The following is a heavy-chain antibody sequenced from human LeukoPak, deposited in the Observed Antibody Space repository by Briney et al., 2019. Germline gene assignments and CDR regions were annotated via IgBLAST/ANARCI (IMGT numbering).Heavy chain of an antibody. CDR3: AKAGAGVRYFDGLPTQGYYYMDV. CDR1: GFTFSNFW. J-gene: IGHJ6*03. V-gene: IGHV3-74*01. Sequence: GGSLRLSCAASGFTFSNFWMHWVRQAPGKGLVWVSRINGDGRSISYADSVKGRFTISRDNSKNTLYLQINSLRAEDTAVYYCAKAGAGVRYFDGLPTQGYYYMDVWGKGTTVTVSS. CDR2: INGDGRSI. D-gene: IGHD3-9*01.